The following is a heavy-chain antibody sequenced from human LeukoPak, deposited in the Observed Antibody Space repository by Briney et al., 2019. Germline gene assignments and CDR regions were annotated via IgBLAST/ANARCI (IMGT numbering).Heavy chain of an antibody. V-gene: IGHV4-34*01. J-gene: IGHJ4*02. CDR1: GGSFSGYY. Sequence: SETLSLTCAVYGGSFSGYYWSWIRQPPGKGLEWIGEINHSGSTNYNPSLKSRVTISVDTSKSQFSLKLSSVTAADTAVYYCARGPATVTTRILDYWGQGTLVTVSS. D-gene: IGHD4-11*01. CDR3: ARGPATVTTRILDY. CDR2: INHSGST.